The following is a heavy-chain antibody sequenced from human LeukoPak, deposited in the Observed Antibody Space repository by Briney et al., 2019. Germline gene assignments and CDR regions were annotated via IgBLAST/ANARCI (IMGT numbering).Heavy chain of an antibody. Sequence: GGSLRLSCAASGFTFSNYEMNWVRQAPGKGLEWVSYIISSRSTVYYTDSVKGRFTISRDNAKNSLYLQMNSLRAEDTAVYYCARAFGGVIAPFDYWGQGTLVTVSS. CDR2: IISSRSTV. CDR3: ARAFGGVIAPFDY. J-gene: IGHJ4*02. V-gene: IGHV3-48*03. CDR1: GFTFSNYE. D-gene: IGHD3-16*02.